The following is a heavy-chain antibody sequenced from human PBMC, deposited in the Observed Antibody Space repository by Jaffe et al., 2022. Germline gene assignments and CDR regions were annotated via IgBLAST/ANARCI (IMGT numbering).Heavy chain of an antibody. V-gene: IGHV4-59*01. J-gene: IGHJ6*03. Sequence: QVQLQESGPGLVKPSETLSLTCTVSGGSISSYYWSWIRQPPGKGLEWIGYIYYSGSTNYNPSLKSRVTISVDTSKNQFSLKLSSVTAADTAVYYCARDLSLVSPYYYMDVWGKGTTVTVSS. D-gene: IGHD2-15*01. CDR2: IYYSGST. CDR1: GGSISSYY. CDR3: ARDLSLVSPYYYMDV.